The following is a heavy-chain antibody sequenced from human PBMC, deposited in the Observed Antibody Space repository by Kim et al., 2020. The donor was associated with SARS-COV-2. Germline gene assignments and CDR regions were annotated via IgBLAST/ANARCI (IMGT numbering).Heavy chain of an antibody. CDR3: AKAKGTYVDIVATLITYCYYFGMDI. CDR2: ILYDGSNK. Sequence: GGSLRLSCAASGFTFSSYGMHWVRQAPGKGLEWVAGILYDGSNKYYADSVKGRFTISRDNSKNTLYLQMNSLRVEDTAVYYCAKAKGTYVDIVATLITYCYYFGMDIWGERNTLTVSS. J-gene: IGHJ6*02. CDR1: GFTFSSYG. D-gene: IGHD5-12*01. V-gene: IGHV3-30*18.